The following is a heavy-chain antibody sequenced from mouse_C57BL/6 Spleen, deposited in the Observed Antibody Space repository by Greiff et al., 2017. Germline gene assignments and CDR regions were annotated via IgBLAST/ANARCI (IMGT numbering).Heavy chain of an antibody. CDR3: TRGLDISGFPFAY. D-gene: IGHD3-2*02. Sequence: QVQLQQSGAELVRPGASVTLSCKASGYTFTDYEMHWVKQTPVHGLEWIGAIDPETGGNAYNQKFKGKAILTADKSSSTAYMELRSLTSEDSAVYYCTRGLDISGFPFAYWGQGTLVTVSA. CDR1: GYTFTDYE. V-gene: IGHV1-15*01. J-gene: IGHJ3*01. CDR2: IDPETGGN.